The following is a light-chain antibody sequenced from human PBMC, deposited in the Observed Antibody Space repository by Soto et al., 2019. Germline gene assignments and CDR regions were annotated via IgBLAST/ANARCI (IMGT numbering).Light chain of an antibody. CDR1: KGIRND. CDR3: LQDYNYPWT. CDR2: AAS. Sequence: AIQMTQSPSSLSPSLGARVTITCRASKGIRNDLGWYQQKPGKAPKLLIYAASSLQSGVPSRFSGSGSGTDFTLTISSLQPEDFATYYCLQDYNYPWTFGQGTKVEIK. J-gene: IGKJ1*01. V-gene: IGKV1-6*01.